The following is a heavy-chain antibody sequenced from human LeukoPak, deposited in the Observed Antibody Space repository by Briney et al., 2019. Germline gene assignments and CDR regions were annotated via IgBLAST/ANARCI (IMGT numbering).Heavy chain of an antibody. CDR3: ARVTSGSYGRLGY. CDR2: INHSGST. Sequence: TPSETLSLTCAVSGGSLSGYYWTWIRQPPGKGLEWIGEINHSGSTYYNPSLKSRVTISVDTSKNQFSLKLSSVTAADTAVYYCARVTSGSYGRLGYWGQGTLVTVSS. D-gene: IGHD3-16*01. CDR1: GGSLSGYY. J-gene: IGHJ4*02. V-gene: IGHV4-34*01.